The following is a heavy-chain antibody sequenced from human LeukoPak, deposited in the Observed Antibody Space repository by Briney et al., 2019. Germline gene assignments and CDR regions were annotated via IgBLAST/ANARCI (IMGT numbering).Heavy chain of an antibody. V-gene: IGHV1-2*02. CDR2: INPNSGGT. Sequence: VASVKVSCKASGYTFTGFYIHWVRQAPGQGLEWMGWINPNSGGTNYAQEFQGRVTMTRDTSISTAYMELSRLTSDDTAIYYCARDWFVDSGDDPFPFDYWGQGTLVSVSS. D-gene: IGHD5-12*01. CDR1: GYTFTGFY. CDR3: ARDWFVDSGDDPFPFDY. J-gene: IGHJ4*02.